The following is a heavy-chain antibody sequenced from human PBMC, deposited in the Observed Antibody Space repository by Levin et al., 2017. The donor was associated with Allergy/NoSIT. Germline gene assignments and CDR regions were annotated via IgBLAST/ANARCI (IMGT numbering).Heavy chain of an antibody. CDR1: GYSFTSYW. Sequence: PGGSLRLSCQGSGYSFTSYWIGWVRQMPGKGLEWMGIIYTGDSDTRYSPSFQGQVTITADKSISTAYLQRSSLKASDTAIYYCARRGTRDYYYYMDVSGNGTSFTFTS. CDR3: ARRGTRDYYYYMDV. J-gene: IGHJ6*03. V-gene: IGHV5-51*01. CDR2: IYTGDSDT. D-gene: IGHD1-1*01.